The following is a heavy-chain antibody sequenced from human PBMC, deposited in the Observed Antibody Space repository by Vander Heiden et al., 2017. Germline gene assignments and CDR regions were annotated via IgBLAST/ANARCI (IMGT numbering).Heavy chain of an antibody. CDR3: AREGVVVTPIPDPFDI. V-gene: IGHV1-8*01. J-gene: IGHJ3*02. CDR2: MNPNSGNT. CDR1: GYIFSSYD. Sequence: QVQLLQSGAEVKKPGASVKVSCKASGYIFSSYDINWVRQAAGQGLEWMGWMNPNSGNTGYAQKFQGKVTMTRSTSISTAYMELSSLTSEDTAVYYCAREGVVVTPIPDPFDIWGQGTMVTVSS. D-gene: IGHD2-21*02.